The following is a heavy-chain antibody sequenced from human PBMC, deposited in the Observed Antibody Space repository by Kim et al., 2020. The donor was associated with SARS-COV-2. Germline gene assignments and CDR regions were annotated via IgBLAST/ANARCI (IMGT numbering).Heavy chain of an antibody. CDR2: INAGNGNT. CDR3: ASKGREGYSYGSYGMDV. V-gene: IGHV1-3*01. Sequence: ASVKVSCKASGYTFTSYAMHWVRQALGQRLEWMGWINAGNGNTKYSQKFQGRVTITRDTSASTAYMELSSLRSEDTAVYYCASKGREGYSYGSYGMDVWGQGTTVTVSS. CDR1: GYTFTSYA. D-gene: IGHD5-18*01. J-gene: IGHJ6*02.